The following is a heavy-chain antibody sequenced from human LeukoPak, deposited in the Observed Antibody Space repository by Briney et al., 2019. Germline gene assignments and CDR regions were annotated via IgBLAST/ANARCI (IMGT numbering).Heavy chain of an antibody. CDR1: GYTFTGYY. D-gene: IGHD3-3*01. Sequence: ASVEVSCKASGYTFTGYYMHWVRQAPGQGLEWMGWINPNSGGTNYAQKFQGRVTMTRDTSISTAYMELSRLRSDDTAVYYCASYDFWSGYYHDYWGQGTLVTVSS. CDR3: ASYDFWSGYYHDY. J-gene: IGHJ4*02. V-gene: IGHV1-2*02. CDR2: INPNSGGT.